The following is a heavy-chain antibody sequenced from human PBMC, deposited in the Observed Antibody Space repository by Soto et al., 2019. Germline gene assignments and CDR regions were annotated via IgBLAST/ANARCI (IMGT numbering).Heavy chain of an antibody. CDR3: RRRPASITGWRTFDL. CDR2: TYYNGDT. V-gene: IGHV4-61*08. Sequence: SETLSLTCTVSDDSFRGAEYYWSWIRQPLGKGPEWIGYTYYNGDTNYNPALRSRVTMSEDTSKNQFSLRLSSVTAADTAVYFCRRRPASITGWRTFDLWGRGILVTVSS. CDR1: DDSFRGAEYY. J-gene: IGHJ4*02. D-gene: IGHD1-20*01.